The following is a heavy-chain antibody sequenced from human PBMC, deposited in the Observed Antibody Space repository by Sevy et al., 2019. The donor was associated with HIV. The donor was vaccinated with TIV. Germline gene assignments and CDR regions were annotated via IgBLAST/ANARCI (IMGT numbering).Heavy chain of an antibody. Sequence: SETLSLTCSVSGGSISSYFWTWVRQSPGKGLEWIGNIYLTGNTDCSPSLKSRVTLSLDTSKSQFSLTLKSVTAADTAIYFCARDSTTRPRVLDYWGQGTLVTVSS. V-gene: IGHV4-59*01. CDR3: ARDSTTRPRVLDY. CDR1: GGSISSYF. D-gene: IGHD1-1*01. J-gene: IGHJ4*02. CDR2: IYLTGNT.